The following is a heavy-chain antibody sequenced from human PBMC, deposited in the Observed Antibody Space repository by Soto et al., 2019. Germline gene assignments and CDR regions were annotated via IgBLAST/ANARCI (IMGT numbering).Heavy chain of an antibody. V-gene: IGHV5-10-1*01. CDR3: ARLSGGAARSYYYYGMDV. CDR2: IDPSDSYT. Sequence: GESLKISCXGSGYSFTSYWISWVRQMPGKGLEWMGRIDPSDSYTNYSPSFQGHVTISADKSISTAYLQWSSLKASDTAMYYCARLSGGAARSYYYYGMDVWGQGTTVTVSS. J-gene: IGHJ6*02. D-gene: IGHD6-6*01. CDR1: GYSFTSYW.